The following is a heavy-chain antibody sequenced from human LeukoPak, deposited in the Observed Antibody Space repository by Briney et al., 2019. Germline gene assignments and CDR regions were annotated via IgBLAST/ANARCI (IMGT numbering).Heavy chain of an antibody. CDR1: GFXFSSYG. V-gene: IGHV3-33*01. J-gene: IGHJ5*02. D-gene: IGHD6-19*01. CDR2: IWYDGSNK. Sequence: GRSLRLSCAASGFXFSSYGIHWVRQAPGKGREWVAVIWYDGSNKYYADSVKGRFTISRDNSKNTLYLQMNSLRAEDTAVYYCARDGGLVPFLYNWFDPWGQGTLVTVSS. CDR3: ARDGGLVPFLYNWFDP.